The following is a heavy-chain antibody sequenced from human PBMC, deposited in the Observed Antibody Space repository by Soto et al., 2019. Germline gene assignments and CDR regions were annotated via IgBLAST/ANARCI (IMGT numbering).Heavy chain of an antibody. CDR2: ISGSGDST. D-gene: IGHD3-3*01. V-gene: IGHV3-23*01. CDR1: GFAFSNYA. CDR3: AKPYYGFWRGYYPYDQ. J-gene: IGHJ4*02. Sequence: GGSLRLSCAASGFAFSNYAMNWVRQAPGKGLEWVSSISGSGDSTYYADSVKGRLSISRDNSNNTLYLQMNSLRAEDTAVYFCAKPYYGFWRGYYPYDQWGQGALVTVSS.